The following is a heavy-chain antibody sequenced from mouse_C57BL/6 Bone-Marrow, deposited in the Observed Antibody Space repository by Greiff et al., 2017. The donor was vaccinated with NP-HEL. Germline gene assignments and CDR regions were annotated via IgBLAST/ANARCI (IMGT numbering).Heavy chain of an antibody. CDR3: ARTNYYGSRNWYFDV. CDR2: INPSSGYP. Sequence: VQLQQSGAELARPGASVKMSCKASGYTFTSYTMHWVKQRPGQGLEWIGYINPSSGYPKYNQQFKDKATLTADKSSSTAYMQLSSLTSEDSAVYYCARTNYYGSRNWYFDVWGTGTTVTVSS. V-gene: IGHV1-4*01. J-gene: IGHJ1*03. D-gene: IGHD1-1*01. CDR1: GYTFTSYT.